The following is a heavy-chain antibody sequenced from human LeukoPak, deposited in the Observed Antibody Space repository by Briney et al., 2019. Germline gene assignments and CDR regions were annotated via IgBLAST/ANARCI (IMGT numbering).Heavy chain of an antibody. V-gene: IGHV5-10-1*01. CDR3: ARVKRGYPGDY. J-gene: IGHJ4*02. CDR2: IDPTDSYT. D-gene: IGHD5-12*01. Sequence: GESLRISCKGSGYSFTSCWISWVRQMPGKGLEWMGRIDPTDSYTYYSPLFQGHVTISADKSISTAYLQWSSLKASDTGMYYCARVKRGYPGDYWGQGSLVTVSS. CDR1: GYSFTSCW.